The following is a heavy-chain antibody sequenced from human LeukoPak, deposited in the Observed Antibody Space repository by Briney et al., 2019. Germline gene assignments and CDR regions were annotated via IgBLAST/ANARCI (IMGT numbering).Heavy chain of an antibody. Sequence: PSETLSLTCTVSGGSISSSGYYWSWIRQPPGKGLEWIGEINHSGSTNYNPSLKSRVTISVDTSKNQFSLKLSSVTAADTAVYYCARLRYCSSTSCQLFDYWGQGTLVTVSS. V-gene: IGHV4-39*07. CDR1: GGSISSSGYY. D-gene: IGHD2-2*01. J-gene: IGHJ4*02. CDR2: INHSGST. CDR3: ARLRYCSSTSCQLFDY.